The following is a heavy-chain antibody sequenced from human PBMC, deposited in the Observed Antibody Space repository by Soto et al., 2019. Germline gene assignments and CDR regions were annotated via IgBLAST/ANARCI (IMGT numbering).Heavy chain of an antibody. V-gene: IGHV3-74*01. CDR2: TNGDGSTT. CDR1: GFIFSGYW. Sequence: EVQLVESGGGVVQPGGSLRLSCAASGFIFSGYWMNWVRQAPGRGLVWVSRTNGDGSTTSYADSVKGRFTISRDNAKNTLYLQMNSLRADDTAVYYCARSREGYKVVADYWGRGTLVTVSS. CDR3: ARSREGYKVVADY. J-gene: IGHJ4*02. D-gene: IGHD2-15*01.